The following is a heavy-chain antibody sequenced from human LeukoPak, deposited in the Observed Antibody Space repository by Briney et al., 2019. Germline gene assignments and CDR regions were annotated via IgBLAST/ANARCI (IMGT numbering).Heavy chain of an antibody. CDR1: GGTFSSYA. D-gene: IGHD6-13*01. CDR2: IIPILGIA. V-gene: IGHV1-69*04. CDR3: ARDPGQQLVGY. Sequence: GASVKVSCKASGGTFSSYAISWVRQAPGQGLEWMGRIIPILGIANYAQKFQGRVTITADKSTSTAYMELSSLRSEDTAVYYCARDPGQQLVGYWGQGTLVTVSS. J-gene: IGHJ4*02.